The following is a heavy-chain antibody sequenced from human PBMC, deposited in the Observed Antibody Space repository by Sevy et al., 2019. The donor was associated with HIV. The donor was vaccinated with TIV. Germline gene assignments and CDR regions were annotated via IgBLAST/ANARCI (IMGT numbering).Heavy chain of an antibody. D-gene: IGHD1-26*01. J-gene: IGHJ4*02. CDR2: ISAYNGDT. CDR3: AREGGNYYVAFDY. Sequence: ASVKGSCKASGYTFISHGISWVRQAPGQGLEWMGWISAYNGDTNYAQKFQGRVTMTTDTSTSTAYMELRSLRSDDTAVYYCAREGGNYYVAFDYWGQGTLVTVSS. CDR1: GYTFISHG. V-gene: IGHV1-18*01.